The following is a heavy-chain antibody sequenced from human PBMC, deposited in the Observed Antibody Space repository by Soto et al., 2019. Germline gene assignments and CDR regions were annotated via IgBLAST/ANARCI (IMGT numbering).Heavy chain of an antibody. CDR3: ARAHAPTLPFDY. D-gene: IGHD2-15*01. Sequence: KPSETLSLTCTVSGVSIRNVYWSWIRQPPGKGLEWIGFIFHSGNAKYIPSLKSRVTMSVDTSKNQFSLSLDSVTAADTTVYFCARAHAPTLPFDYWGQGTLVTVSS. V-gene: IGHV4-59*01. J-gene: IGHJ4*02. CDR1: GVSIRNVY. CDR2: IFHSGNA.